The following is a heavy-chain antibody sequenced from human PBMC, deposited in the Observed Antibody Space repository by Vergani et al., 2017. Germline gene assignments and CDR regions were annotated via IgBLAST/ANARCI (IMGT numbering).Heavy chain of an antibody. CDR1: GGSISSGGYY. CDR2: IYYSGST. J-gene: IGHJ5*02. CDR3: VTSIYASSGYGGTWFDP. D-gene: IGHD3-22*01. V-gene: IGHV4-31*03. Sequence: QVQLQESGPGLVKPSQTLSLTCTVSGGSISSGGYYWSWIRQPPGKGLEWIGYIYYSGSTYYNPSLKSRVTISVDTSKNQFSLKLSSVTAADTTVYYCVTSIYASSGYGGTWFDPWGQGSLVTVSS.